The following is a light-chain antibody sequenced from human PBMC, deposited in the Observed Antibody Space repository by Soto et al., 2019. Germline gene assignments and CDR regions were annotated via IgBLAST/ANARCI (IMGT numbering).Light chain of an antibody. CDR3: MQALHTRPS. CDR2: LGS. Sequence: IVMTQSPLSLPVTPGEPASISCRSSQSLLHSNGYNYLVWYLQKPGQSPQLLIYLGSNRASGVTDRFSGSGSGTDFTLKIMRVEAEDVIVYYCMQALHTRPSFLRGTKVDIK. J-gene: IGKJ3*01. V-gene: IGKV2-28*01. CDR1: QSLLHSNGYNY.